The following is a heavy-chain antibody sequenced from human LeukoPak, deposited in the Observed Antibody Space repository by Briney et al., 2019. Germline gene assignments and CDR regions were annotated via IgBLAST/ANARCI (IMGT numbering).Heavy chain of an antibody. Sequence: SETLSLTCTVSGGSISSSSYYWGWIRQPPGKGLEWIGSIYYSGSTYYNPSLKSRVTISVDTSKNQFSLKLSSVTAADTAVYYCARYLTYSSSWYKQDYWGQGTLVTVSS. V-gene: IGHV4-39*01. CDR3: ARYLTYSSSWYKQDY. J-gene: IGHJ4*02. CDR1: GGSISSSSYY. D-gene: IGHD6-13*01. CDR2: IYYSGST.